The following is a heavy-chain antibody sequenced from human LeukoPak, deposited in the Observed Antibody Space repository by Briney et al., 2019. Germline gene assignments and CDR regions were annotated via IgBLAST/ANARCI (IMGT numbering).Heavy chain of an antibody. CDR1: GGSISSYY. D-gene: IGHD3-10*01. V-gene: IGHV4-59*01. J-gene: IGHJ4*02. CDR2: IYYSGST. Sequence: SETLSLTCTVSGGSISSYYWSWIRQPPGKGLEWIGYIYYSGSTNYNPSLKSRVTISVDTSKNQFSLKLSSVTAADTAVYYCARAQHDYGSGFLDHWGQGTLVTVSS. CDR3: ARAQHDYGSGFLDH.